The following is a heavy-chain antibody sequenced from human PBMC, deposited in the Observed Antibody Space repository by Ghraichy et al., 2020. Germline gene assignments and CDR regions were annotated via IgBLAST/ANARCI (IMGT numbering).Heavy chain of an antibody. CDR1: GGSISSTSYY. CDR2: VYYTGST. Sequence: SETLSLTCTVSGGSISSTSYYWSWIRQPSGKGLEWIGSVYYTGSTHYNPSLKSRVTISADTSKKQFSLKLSSVTAADTAVYYCARDLSRYDFWSGYYRADYYYYGMDVWGQGTTVTVSS. CDR3: ARDLSRYDFWSGYYRADYYYYGMDV. J-gene: IGHJ6*02. D-gene: IGHD3-3*01. V-gene: IGHV4-39*07.